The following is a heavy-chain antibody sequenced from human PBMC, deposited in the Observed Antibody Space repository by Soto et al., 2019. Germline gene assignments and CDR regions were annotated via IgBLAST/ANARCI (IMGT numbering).Heavy chain of an antibody. D-gene: IGHD3-10*01. CDR3: ARSRITMVRGVIISYYYYGMDV. CDR2: INHSGST. Sequence: SETLSLTCAVYGGSFSGYYWSWIRQPPGKGLEWIGEINHSGSTNYNPSLKSRVTISVDTSKNQFSLKLSSVTAADTAVYYCARSRITMVRGVIISYYYYGMDVWGQGTTVTVSS. V-gene: IGHV4-34*01. CDR1: GGSFSGYY. J-gene: IGHJ6*02.